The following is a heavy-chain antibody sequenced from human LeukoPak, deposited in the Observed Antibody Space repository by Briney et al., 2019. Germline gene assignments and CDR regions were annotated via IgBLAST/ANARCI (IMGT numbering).Heavy chain of an antibody. CDR3: AKDFGEAAFDI. D-gene: IGHD3-10*01. CDR1: GLTLSDYY. V-gene: IGHV3-11*06. J-gene: IGHJ3*02. Sequence: GGSLRLSCAASGLTLSDYYMSWIRQAPGKGLEWVSYISRSSDYTAYADSVKGRFTISRDNSKNTLYLQMNSLRAEDTAVYYCAKDFGEAAFDIWGQGTMVTVSS. CDR2: ISRSSDYT.